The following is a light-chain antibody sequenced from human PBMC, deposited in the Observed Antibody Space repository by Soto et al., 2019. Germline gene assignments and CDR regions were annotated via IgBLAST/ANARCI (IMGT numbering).Light chain of an antibody. V-gene: IGLV2-14*01. CDR1: SSDVGGYNY. J-gene: IGLJ2*01. Sequence: QSALTQPPSASGSPGQSVTISCTGTSSDVGGYNYVSWYQQHPGKAPKLMIYEVNNRPSGVSNRFSGSKSGNTASLIISGLQAEDEADYYCSSYTTSNTLVFGGGTKLTVL. CDR3: SSYTTSNTLV. CDR2: EVN.